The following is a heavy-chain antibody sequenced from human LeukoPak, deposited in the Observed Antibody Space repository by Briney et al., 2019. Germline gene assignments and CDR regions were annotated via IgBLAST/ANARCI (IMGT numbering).Heavy chain of an antibody. CDR1: GGSTSSSRHS. V-gene: IGHV4-39*01. CDR2: ISYSGST. J-gene: IGHJ4*02. D-gene: IGHD5-18*01. CDR3: ARVGFGGYSYGYVDF. Sequence: SETLSLTCTVSGGSTSSSRHSWGWIRQPPGKGLEWIGTISYSGSTYYNPSLKSRVTISVDTSQNQFSLRLTSVTAADTAVYYCARVGFGGYSYGYVDFWGQGTLLTVSS.